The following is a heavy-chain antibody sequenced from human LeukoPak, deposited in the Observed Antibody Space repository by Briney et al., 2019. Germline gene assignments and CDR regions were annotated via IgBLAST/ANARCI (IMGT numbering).Heavy chain of an antibody. CDR3: ARDVTAGAGAVGMAV. Sequence: SQNLSLTCVISGDSVSNYIAAWNWIRQSPSRGLEWLGRTYYRSKWYNDYAVSVESRITINPDTSKNQFSLQLNSVTPEDTAVYYCARDVTAGAGAVGMAVWGKGTTVTVSS. D-gene: IGHD6-13*01. V-gene: IGHV6-1*01. CDR2: TYYRSKWYN. CDR1: GDSVSNYIAA. J-gene: IGHJ6*04.